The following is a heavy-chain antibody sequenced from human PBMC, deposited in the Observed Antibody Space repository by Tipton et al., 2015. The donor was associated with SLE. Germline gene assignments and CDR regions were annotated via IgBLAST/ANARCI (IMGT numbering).Heavy chain of an antibody. Sequence: QLVQSGGGVVQPGKSLRLSCAASGFTFSSYAMNWVRQAPGRGLEWVAAITGSDGSTYYADSVKGRFTISRVNSTNTLYLQMNSLRAEDTAVYYCAKDWTMTTVTTDDYWGQGTLVTVSS. CDR3: AKDWTMTTVTTDDY. V-gene: IGHV3-23*04. D-gene: IGHD4-17*01. J-gene: IGHJ4*02. CDR1: GFTFSSYA. CDR2: ITGSDGST.